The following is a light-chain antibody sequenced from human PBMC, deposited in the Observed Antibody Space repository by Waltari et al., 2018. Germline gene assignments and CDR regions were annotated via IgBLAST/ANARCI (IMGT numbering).Light chain of an antibody. CDR3: SSYAHSNTVV. V-gene: IGLV2-8*01. J-gene: IGLJ2*01. Sequence: QSALTQPPSASGSPGQSVPISCTGTTSDVGGYNYVSWYQQHPGKAPKLIISDVTKRPSGVPDRFSGSKSGNTASLTVSGLQAEDEADYYCSSYAHSNTVVFGGGTRLTVL. CDR1: TSDVGGYNY. CDR2: DVT.